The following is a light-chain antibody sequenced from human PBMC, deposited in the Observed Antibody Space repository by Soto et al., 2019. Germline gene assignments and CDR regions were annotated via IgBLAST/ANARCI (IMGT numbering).Light chain of an antibody. V-gene: IGKV3D-15*01. CDR2: ATS. CDR3: QQYNEWPPLT. Sequence: EIVLTQSPATLSVSPGDRVTLSCRASQSVRNNFAWYQQRPGQSPRLLMYATSTRAPGIPARFTGSGSETEFTLTISSLQSEDFAVYYCQQYNEWPPLTFGPGTKVDIK. J-gene: IGKJ3*01. CDR1: QSVRNN.